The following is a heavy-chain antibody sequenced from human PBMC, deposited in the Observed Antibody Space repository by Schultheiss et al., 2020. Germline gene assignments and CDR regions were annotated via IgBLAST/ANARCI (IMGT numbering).Heavy chain of an antibody. CDR1: GGSVSSGSYY. J-gene: IGHJ4*02. CDR2: IYYSGST. Sequence: SETLFLTCTVSGGSVSSGSYYWSWIRQRPGGGLEWIGYIYYSGSTNYNPSLKSRVTISIDTSKNQFSLDLRSVTAADTALYYCVRPGGVHYSNDWHYFDDWGQGTLLTVSS. V-gene: IGHV4-61*01. D-gene: IGHD5-18*01. CDR3: VRPGGVHYSNDWHYFDD.